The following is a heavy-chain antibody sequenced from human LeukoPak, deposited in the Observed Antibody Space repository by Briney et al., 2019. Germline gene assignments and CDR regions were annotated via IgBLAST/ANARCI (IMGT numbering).Heavy chain of an antibody. Sequence: SETLSLTCTVSGYSISSGYYWGWIRQPPGKGLEWIGSIYHSGSTYYTPSIKSRVTISVDTSKNQFSLKLSSVTAADTAVYYCARDPPDAFDIWGQGTMVTVSS. CDR3: ARDPPDAFDI. CDR1: GYSISSGYY. J-gene: IGHJ3*02. V-gene: IGHV4-38-2*02. CDR2: IYHSGST.